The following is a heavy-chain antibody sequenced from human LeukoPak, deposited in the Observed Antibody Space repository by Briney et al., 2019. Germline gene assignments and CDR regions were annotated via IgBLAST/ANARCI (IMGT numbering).Heavy chain of an antibody. CDR2: IWNDGSYK. Sequence: PGRSLRLSCAASGFTFTTYSMHWVRQAPGKGLEWVAVIWNDGSYKHYAASMKGPFTISKYDSKNTIYMQMNSLRAEDTAVYYCARDLWQQMIQGYDYWGQGTLVTVSS. CDR3: ARDLWQQMIQGYDY. D-gene: IGHD6-13*01. V-gene: IGHV3-33*01. J-gene: IGHJ4*02. CDR1: GFTFTTYS.